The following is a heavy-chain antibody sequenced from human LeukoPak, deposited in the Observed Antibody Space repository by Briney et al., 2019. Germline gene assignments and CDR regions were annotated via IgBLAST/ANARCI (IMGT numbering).Heavy chain of an antibody. CDR1: GDSISSGGNY. V-gene: IGHV4-31*03. CDR2: IYYSGST. D-gene: IGHD5-12*01. J-gene: IGHJ4*01. Sequence: SETLSLTCTVSGDSISSGGNYWSWLRQHPGKGLEWIGYIYYSGSTYYNPSLKSRLTISVDTSKNQFSLKLSSVTAADTAVYYCARWGNSGYASGYFDDWGQGTPVTVSS. CDR3: ARWGNSGYASGYFDD.